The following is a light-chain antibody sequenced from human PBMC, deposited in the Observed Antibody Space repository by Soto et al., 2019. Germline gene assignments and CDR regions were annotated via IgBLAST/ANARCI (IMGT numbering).Light chain of an antibody. CDR3: QQYNNWPRT. CDR2: DAS. V-gene: IGKV3-15*01. CDR1: QSVSSN. Sequence: ETVMTQSPATLSVSPGERATLSCGASQSVSSNFAWYQQKPGQAPRLLIYDASTRATGIPARFSGSGSGTEFTLTISSLQSEDFAFYYFQQYNNWPRTFGQGTKVEIK. J-gene: IGKJ1*01.